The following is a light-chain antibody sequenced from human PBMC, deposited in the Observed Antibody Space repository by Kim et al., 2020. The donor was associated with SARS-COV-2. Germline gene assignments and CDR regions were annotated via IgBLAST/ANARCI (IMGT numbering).Light chain of an antibody. V-gene: IGKV3-11*01. CDR3: QQRSNWRT. J-gene: IGKJ1*01. Sequence: SLSPGERATLSCRASQSVSSYLAWYKQKPGQAPRLLIYDASNRATGIPARFSGSVSGTDFTLTISSLEPEDFAVYYCQQRSNWRTFGQGTKVDIK. CDR2: DAS. CDR1: QSVSSY.